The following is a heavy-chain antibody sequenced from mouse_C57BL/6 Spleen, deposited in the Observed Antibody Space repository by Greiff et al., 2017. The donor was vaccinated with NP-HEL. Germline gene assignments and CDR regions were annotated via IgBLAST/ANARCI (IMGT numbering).Heavy chain of an antibody. CDR1: GYSFTGYY. J-gene: IGHJ4*01. Sequence: EVQLQQSGPELVKPGASVKISCKASGYSFTGYYMHWVKQSHGNILDWIGYIYPYNGVSSYNQKFKGKATLTVDKSSSTAYMELRSLTSEDSAVYYCARSSYYGSSYYAMDYWGQGTSVTVSS. CDR3: ARSSYYGSSYYAMDY. V-gene: IGHV1-31*01. D-gene: IGHD1-1*01. CDR2: IYPYNGVS.